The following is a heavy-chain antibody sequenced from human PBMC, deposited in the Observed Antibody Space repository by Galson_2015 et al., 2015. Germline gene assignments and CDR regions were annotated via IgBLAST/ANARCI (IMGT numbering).Heavy chain of an antibody. CDR2: INHSGST. CDR1: GGSFSGYY. D-gene: IGHD3-10*01. CDR3: TYYNI. V-gene: IGHV4-34*01. J-gene: IGHJ3*02. Sequence: SEPLYLTCAVYGGSFSGYYWSWIRQPPGKGLEWIGEINHSGSTNYNPSLKSRVTISVDTSKNQFSLKLTSVTAADTAVYYFTYYNIWGQGTMVTVSS.